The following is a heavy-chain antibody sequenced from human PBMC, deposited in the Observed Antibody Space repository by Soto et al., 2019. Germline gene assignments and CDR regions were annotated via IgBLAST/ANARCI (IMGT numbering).Heavy chain of an antibody. CDR2: IYYSGST. CDR3: ARDYRHVSYYFDY. Sequence: SETLSLTCTVSGGSISSGGYYWSWIRQHPGKGLEWIGYIYYSGSTYYNPSLKSRVTISVDRSKNQFSLKLSSVTAADTAVYYCARDYRHVSYYFDYSGHGTLFTVSS. V-gene: IGHV4-31*03. CDR1: GGSISSGGYY. J-gene: IGHJ4*01.